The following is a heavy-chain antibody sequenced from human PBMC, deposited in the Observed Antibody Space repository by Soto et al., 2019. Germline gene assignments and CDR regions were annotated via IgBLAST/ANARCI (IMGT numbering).Heavy chain of an antibody. CDR2: IYYSGST. V-gene: IGHV4-59*01. CDR3: ARVGRDFWSGMMGMDV. J-gene: IGHJ6*02. D-gene: IGHD3-3*01. CDR1: GGSISSYY. Sequence: ETLSLTCTVSGGSISSYYWSWIRQPPGKGLEWIGYIYYSGSTNYNPSLKSRVTISVDTSKNQFSLKLSSVTAADTAVYYCARVGRDFWSGMMGMDVWGQGTTVTVSS.